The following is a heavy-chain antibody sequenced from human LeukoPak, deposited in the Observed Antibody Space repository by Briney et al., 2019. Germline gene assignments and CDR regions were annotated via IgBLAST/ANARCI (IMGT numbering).Heavy chain of an antibody. Sequence: PGGSLPLSCPASGFTLRSYEMNWLRQAPGKGLEYVSAISSNGGSTYYADSVKGRFTISRDNSKNTLYLQMSSLRAEDTAVYYCVNGDYWGQGTLVTVSS. CDR3: VNGDY. J-gene: IGHJ4*02. CDR1: GFTLRSYE. CDR2: ISSNGGST. V-gene: IGHV3-64D*09.